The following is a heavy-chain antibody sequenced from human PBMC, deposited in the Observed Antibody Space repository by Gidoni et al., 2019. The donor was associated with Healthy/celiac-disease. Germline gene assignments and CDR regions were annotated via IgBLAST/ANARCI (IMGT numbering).Heavy chain of an antibody. D-gene: IGHD3-3*01. V-gene: IGHV4-39*01. Sequence: QLQLQESGPGLVKPSETLSLTCTVSGGSISSSSYYWGWIRQPPGKGLEWIGSIYYSGSTYYNPSLKSRVTISVDTSKNQFSLKLSSVTAADTAVYYCARHDVITIFGVVTRRLFDYWGQGTLVTVSS. CDR3: ARHDVITIFGVVTRRLFDY. J-gene: IGHJ4*02. CDR1: GGSISSSSYY. CDR2: IYYSGST.